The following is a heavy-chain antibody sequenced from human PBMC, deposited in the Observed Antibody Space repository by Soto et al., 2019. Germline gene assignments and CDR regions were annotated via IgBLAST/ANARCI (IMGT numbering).Heavy chain of an antibody. D-gene: IGHD3-22*01. J-gene: IGHJ2*01. V-gene: IGHV1-69*01. CDR2: IIPIFGTA. CDR1: GGTFSSYA. Sequence: QVQLVQSGAEVKKPGSSVKVSCKASGGTFSSYAISWLRHAPGHGLVWIGGIIPIFGTANYAHEVQGRVTITADESTSTAYMELSSRRSEDTAVYYCARSFGYYDSSGYRDEHYWYFYLWGRATLVTVFS. CDR3: ARSFGYYDSSGYRDEHYWYFYL.